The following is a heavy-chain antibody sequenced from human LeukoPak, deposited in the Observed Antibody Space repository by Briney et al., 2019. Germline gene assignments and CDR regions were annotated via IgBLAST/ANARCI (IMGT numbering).Heavy chain of an antibody. CDR2: VYYTGSM. D-gene: IGHD3-22*01. V-gene: IGHV4-39*01. Sequence: PSETLSLTCAVSGGSISSGPYYWGWIRQPPGKGLEWVATVYYTGSMYYNPSLKGRVTVYVDTPKNQFSLKLSSVTAADTAVYYCARLPGSGYFDYWGQGLLVTVSS. CDR3: ARLPGSGYFDY. J-gene: IGHJ4*02. CDR1: GGSISSGPYY.